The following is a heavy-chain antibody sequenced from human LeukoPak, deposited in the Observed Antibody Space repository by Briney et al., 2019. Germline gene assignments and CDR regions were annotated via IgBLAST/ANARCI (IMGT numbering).Heavy chain of an antibody. V-gene: IGHV4-31*03. CDR2: IYYSGST. CDR1: GGSISSGGYY. Sequence: SETLSLTCTVSGGSISSGGYYWSWLRQHPGKGLEWIGYIYYSGSTYYNPSLKSRVTISVDTSKNQFSLKLSSVTAADTAVYYCARGVHVGIYFDYWGQGTLVTVSS. J-gene: IGHJ4*02. CDR3: ARGVHVGIYFDY.